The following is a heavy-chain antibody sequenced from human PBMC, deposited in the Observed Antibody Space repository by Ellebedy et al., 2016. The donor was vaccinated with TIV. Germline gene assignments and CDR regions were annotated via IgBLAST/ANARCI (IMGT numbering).Heavy chain of an antibody. CDR2: ISWNSGSI. CDR3: AKARGGYYYMDV. D-gene: IGHD3-10*01. J-gene: IGHJ6*03. CDR1: GFTFDDYA. Sequence: GGSLRLSXAASGFTFDDYAMHWVRQAPGKGLEWVSGISWNSGSIGYADSVKGRFTISRDNAKNSLYLQMNSLRAEDTALYYCAKARGGYYYMDVWGKGTTVTVSS. V-gene: IGHV3-9*01.